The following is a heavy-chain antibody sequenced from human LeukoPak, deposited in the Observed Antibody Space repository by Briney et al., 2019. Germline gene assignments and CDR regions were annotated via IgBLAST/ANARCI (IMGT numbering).Heavy chain of an antibody. D-gene: IGHD6-13*01. Sequence: GGSLRPSCTASEFTLSRYTMNWVRQAPGKGLEWVSSITSSSNYIHYADSVKGRFTISRDNAKSSLYLQMNSLRAEDTAVYSCARAKFSSSWYEGDDAFDVWGLGTMVTVSS. CDR2: ITSSSNYI. V-gene: IGHV3-21*01. J-gene: IGHJ3*01. CDR3: ARAKFSSSWYEGDDAFDV. CDR1: EFTLSRYT.